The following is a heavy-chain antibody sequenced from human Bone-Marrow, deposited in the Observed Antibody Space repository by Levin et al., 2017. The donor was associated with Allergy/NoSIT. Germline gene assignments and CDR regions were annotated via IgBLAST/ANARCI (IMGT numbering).Heavy chain of an antibody. J-gene: IGHJ4*02. CDR2: ISGGGTPT. Sequence: GESLKISCAASGFTFHSYAISWVRQAPGKGLEWVSGISGGGTPTNYADSVKGRFTISRDNSKNTLYLQMNSLRAEDTAVYYCASHTSITLVRGVIGDYWGQGTRVSVSS. V-gene: IGHV3-23*01. D-gene: IGHD3-10*01. CDR3: ASHTSITLVRGVIGDY. CDR1: GFTFHSYA.